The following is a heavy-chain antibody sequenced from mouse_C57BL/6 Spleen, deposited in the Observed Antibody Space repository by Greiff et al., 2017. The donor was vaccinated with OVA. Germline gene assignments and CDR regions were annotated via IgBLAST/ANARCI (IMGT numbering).Heavy chain of an antibody. J-gene: IGHJ2*01. Sequence: EVKLQESGAELVRPGASVKLSCTASGFNIKDDYMHWVKQRPEQGLEWIGWIDPENGDTEYASKFQGKATITADTSSNTAYLQLSSLTSEDTAVYYCTTHSNYDYWGQGTTLTVSS. D-gene: IGHD2-5*01. CDR1: GFNIKDDY. V-gene: IGHV14-4*01. CDR3: TTHSNYDY. CDR2: IDPENGDT.